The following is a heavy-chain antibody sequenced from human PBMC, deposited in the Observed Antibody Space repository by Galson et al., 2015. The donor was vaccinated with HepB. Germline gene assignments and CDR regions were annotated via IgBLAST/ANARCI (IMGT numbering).Heavy chain of an antibody. D-gene: IGHD4-17*01. CDR1: GFTFSSYG. J-gene: IGHJ6*02. CDR2: ISYDGSNK. Sequence: SLRLSCAASGFTFSSYGMHWVRQAPGKGLEWVAVISYDGSNKYYAGSVKGRFTISRDNSKNTLYLQMNSLRAEDTAVYYCAKDWPKREDDYGDSGPLYYYYYGMDVWGQGTTVTVSS. V-gene: IGHV3-30*18. CDR3: AKDWPKREDDYGDSGPLYYYYYGMDV.